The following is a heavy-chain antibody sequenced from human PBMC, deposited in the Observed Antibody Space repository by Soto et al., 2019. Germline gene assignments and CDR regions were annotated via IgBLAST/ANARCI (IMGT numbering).Heavy chain of an antibody. D-gene: IGHD3-22*01. CDR1: GYTFTGYY. J-gene: IGHJ5*02. CDR3: ASLCYDSSGYWAFDP. V-gene: IGHV1-2*02. CDR2: INPNSGGT. Sequence: ASVKFSCTSSGYTFTGYYMHWVRQAPGQGLEWMGWINPNSGGTNYAQKFQGRVTMPRDTSISTAYMELSTLESADTAVYICASLCYDSSGYWAFDPWGQGNPVTV.